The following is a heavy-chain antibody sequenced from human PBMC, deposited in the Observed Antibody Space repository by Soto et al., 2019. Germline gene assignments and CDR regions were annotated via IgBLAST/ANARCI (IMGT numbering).Heavy chain of an antibody. Sequence: EVQLVESGGGLVKPGGSLRLSCAASGFTFSNAWMNWVRQAPGKGLEWVGRIKPKTDGGTTDYAAPVKGRFTISRDDSKTTLYLQMNSLKTEDTAVYYCTTSWAQHWGQGTLVTVSS. J-gene: IGHJ1*01. CDR1: GFTFSNAW. CDR2: IKPKTDGGTT. CDR3: TTSWAQH. D-gene: IGHD6-13*01. V-gene: IGHV3-15*07.